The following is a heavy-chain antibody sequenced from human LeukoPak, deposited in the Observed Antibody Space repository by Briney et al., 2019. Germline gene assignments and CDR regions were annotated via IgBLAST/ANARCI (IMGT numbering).Heavy chain of an antibody. D-gene: IGHD1-26*01. Sequence: GGSLRLSCAASGFALISSWMSWVRQAPGKGLEWVANIKQDGSEKYYMDSVKGRFTISRDNAKNSLYLQMNSLRAEDTAVYYCVRIYGGSYYDYWGQGTLVTVSS. CDR2: IKQDGSEK. J-gene: IGHJ4*02. V-gene: IGHV3-7*01. CDR3: VRIYGGSYYDY. CDR1: GFALISSW.